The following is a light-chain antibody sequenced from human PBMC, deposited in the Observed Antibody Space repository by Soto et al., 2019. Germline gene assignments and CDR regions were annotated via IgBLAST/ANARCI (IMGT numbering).Light chain of an antibody. CDR3: QQRSNWPT. V-gene: IGKV3-11*01. CDR2: DAS. J-gene: IGKJ1*01. Sequence: EIVLTQSPATLSLSPGERATLSCRASQSVSSYLAWYQQKPGQAPRLLIYDASNWATGIPARFSGSGSGTDFTITISSLEPEDFAVYYCQQRSNWPTFGQGTKVEIK. CDR1: QSVSSY.